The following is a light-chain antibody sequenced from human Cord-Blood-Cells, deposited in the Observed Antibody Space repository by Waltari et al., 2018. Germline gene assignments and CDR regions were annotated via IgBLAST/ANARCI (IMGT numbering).Light chain of an antibody. V-gene: IGLV3-21*03. J-gene: IGLJ2*01. Sequence: SYVLTQPPSVSVAPGKTARITCGGNKIGSKSVHWYQQKPGQAPVLVVYDDSDRPSGIPERCAGSNSGNTATLTISRVEAGDEADYYCQVWDSSSDHVVFGGGTKLTVL. CDR3: QVWDSSSDHVV. CDR2: DDS. CDR1: KIGSKS.